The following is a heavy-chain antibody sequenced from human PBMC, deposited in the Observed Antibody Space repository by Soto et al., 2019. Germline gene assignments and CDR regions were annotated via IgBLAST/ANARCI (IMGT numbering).Heavy chain of an antibody. V-gene: IGHV3-74*01. D-gene: IGHD2-2*01. Sequence: EVQLVESGGGLVQPGGSLRLSCAASGFTFSSYWMHWVRQAPGKGLVWVAGINSDGSSTSYADSVKGRFTISRDNAKNTMYLQMNSLRAEDTAVYYCARGEGYCSSTSCSDNWFDPWGQGTLVTVSS. CDR1: GFTFSSYW. J-gene: IGHJ5*02. CDR3: ARGEGYCSSTSCSDNWFDP. CDR2: INSDGSST.